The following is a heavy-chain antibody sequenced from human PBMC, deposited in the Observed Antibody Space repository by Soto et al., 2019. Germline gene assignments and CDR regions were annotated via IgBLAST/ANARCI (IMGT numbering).Heavy chain of an antibody. CDR1: GFTFSDHY. D-gene: IGHD3-22*01. J-gene: IGHJ4*02. CDR2: TRNKANSYTT. CDR3: ARVDDSSGYYLDY. Sequence: EVQLVESGGGLVQPGGSLRLSCAASGFTFSDHYMDWVRQAPGKGLEWVGRTRNKANSYTTEYAESVKGRFTISRDDSKNSLYLQLNSLKTEDTAVYYCARVDDSSGYYLDYWGQGTLVTVSS. V-gene: IGHV3-72*01.